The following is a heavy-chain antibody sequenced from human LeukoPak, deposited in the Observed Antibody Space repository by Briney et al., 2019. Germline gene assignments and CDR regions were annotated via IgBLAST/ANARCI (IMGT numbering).Heavy chain of an antibody. D-gene: IGHD5-18*01. CDR2: IIPIFGTA. J-gene: IGHJ3*02. CDR1: GGTFSTYA. V-gene: IGHV1-69*01. CDR3: ARDAPSETTMVSAFDI. Sequence: SVKVSCKASGGTFSTYAISWVRQAPGQGLEWMGGIIPIFGTANYAQRFQGRVKITADESTNTAYLQLSSLRSEDTAVYFCARDAPSETTMVSAFDIWGQGTMVTVSS.